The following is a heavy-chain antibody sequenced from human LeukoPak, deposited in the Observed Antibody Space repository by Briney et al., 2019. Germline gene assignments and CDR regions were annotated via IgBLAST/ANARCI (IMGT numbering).Heavy chain of an antibody. CDR3: ARGPYYYDSSGYLTFDY. J-gene: IGHJ4*02. D-gene: IGHD3-22*01. Sequence: ASVKVSCKASGYTFTSYGISWVRQAPGQGLEWMGWISAYNGNTNYAQKLQGRVTMTTDTSTSTAYMELRSLSSDDTAVYYCARGPYYYDSSGYLTFDYWGQGTLVTVSS. CDR1: GYTFTSYG. V-gene: IGHV1-18*01. CDR2: ISAYNGNT.